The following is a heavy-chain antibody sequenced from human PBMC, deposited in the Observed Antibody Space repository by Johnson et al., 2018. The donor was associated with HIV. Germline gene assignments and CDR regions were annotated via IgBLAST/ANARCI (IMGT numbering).Heavy chain of an antibody. V-gene: IGHV3-15*02. J-gene: IGHJ3*02. CDR1: GFTFSDAW. CDR3: ARERDAFDI. CDR2: IKSKTEGGTT. Sequence: DVQVVESGGTLVKPGGSLRLSCAASGFTFSDAWMTWVRQAPGKGLEWVGRIKSKTEGGTTDYAAPVKGRFTLSRDDSENTLYLQMNSLRAEDTAEYYCARERDAFDIWGQGTAVTVSS.